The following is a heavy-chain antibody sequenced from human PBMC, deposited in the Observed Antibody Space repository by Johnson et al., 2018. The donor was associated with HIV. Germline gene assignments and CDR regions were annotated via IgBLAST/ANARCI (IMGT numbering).Heavy chain of an antibody. CDR3: ARRGLANAFDI. CDR1: GFTFDDYG. V-gene: IGHV3-33*08. J-gene: IGHJ3*02. CDR2: MWYDGSNK. Sequence: VQLVESGGGVVRPGGSLRLSCAASGFTFDDYGMSWVRQAPGKGLEWVAVMWYDGSNKYYADSVKGRFSISRDNAKSSVYLQMNSLRAEDTAVYYCARRGLANAFDIWGQGTMVTVSS. D-gene: IGHD3-10*01.